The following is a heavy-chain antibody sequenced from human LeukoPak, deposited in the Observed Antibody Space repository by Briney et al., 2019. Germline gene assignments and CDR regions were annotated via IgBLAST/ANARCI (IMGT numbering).Heavy chain of an antibody. Sequence: GRSLRLSCAASGFTFSSYAMHWVRQAPGKGLEWVAVISYDGSNKYYADSVKGRFTISRDNSKNTLYLQMNSLRAEDTAVYYCARDREVLRFYGLGYYYYGMDVCGQGTTVTVSS. J-gene: IGHJ6*02. CDR3: ARDREVLRFYGLGYYYYGMDV. CDR1: GFTFSSYA. V-gene: IGHV3-30-3*01. D-gene: IGHD3-3*01. CDR2: ISYDGSNK.